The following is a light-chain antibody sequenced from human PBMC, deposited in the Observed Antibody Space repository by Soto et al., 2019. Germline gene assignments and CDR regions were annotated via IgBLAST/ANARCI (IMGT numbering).Light chain of an antibody. CDR2: AAS. V-gene: IGKV1-12*01. J-gene: IGKJ4*01. Sequence: DVQMTQSPSSVSASVGDRVTITCRASQLISSWLAWYQQKPGTPPKLLIYAASNLESGVPSRFSGSESRTEFTLTISSLQPEDFATYFCQQAASFPLTFGGGTKVEIK. CDR1: QLISSW. CDR3: QQAASFPLT.